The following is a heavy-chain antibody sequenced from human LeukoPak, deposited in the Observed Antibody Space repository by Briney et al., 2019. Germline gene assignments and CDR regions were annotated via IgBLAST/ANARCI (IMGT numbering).Heavy chain of an antibody. CDR3: ARTTEGYCRGRSCYSYYYYMDV. CDR1: GGSISSSTYN. D-gene: IGHD2-15*01. J-gene: IGHJ6*03. Sequence: SETLSLTCTVSGGSISSSTYNWDWIRQPPGKGLEWIGRISYSGSTYYNPSLKSRVTISVDTSKNQFSLKLSSVTAADTAVYYCARTTEGYCRGRSCYSYYYYMDVWGKGTTVTVSS. V-gene: IGHV4-39*07. CDR2: ISYSGST.